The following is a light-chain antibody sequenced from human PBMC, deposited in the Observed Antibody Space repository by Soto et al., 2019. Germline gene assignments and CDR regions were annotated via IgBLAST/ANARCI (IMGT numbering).Light chain of an antibody. J-gene: IGLJ2*01. CDR3: SSYTSSSTVV. V-gene: IGLV2-14*01. CDR2: DVS. CDR1: SSDVGGYNY. Sequence: QSVLTQPASVSGSPGQSITISCTGTSSDVGGYNYVSWYQQHPGRAPKLMIYDVSSRPSGVSNRFSGSKSGNTASLTISGLQAEDEADYYCSSYTSSSTVVFGGGNKLTVL.